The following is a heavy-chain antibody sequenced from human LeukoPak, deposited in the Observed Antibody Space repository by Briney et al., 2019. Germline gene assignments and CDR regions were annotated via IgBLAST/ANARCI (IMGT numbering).Heavy chain of an antibody. Sequence: PSETLSLTCAVYGGSFSGYYWSWIRQPPGEGLEWIGEINHSGSTNYNPSLKSRVTISVDTSKNQFSLKLSSVTAAETAVYYCARGQISLVTLDYWGQGTQVTVSS. J-gene: IGHJ4*02. D-gene: IGHD2-21*02. CDR3: ARGQISLVTLDY. CDR2: INHSGST. V-gene: IGHV4-34*01. CDR1: GGSFSGYY.